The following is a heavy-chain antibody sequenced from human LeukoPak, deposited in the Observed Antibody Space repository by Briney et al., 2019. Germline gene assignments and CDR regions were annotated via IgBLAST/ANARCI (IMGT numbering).Heavy chain of an antibody. CDR1: GFTFSSYS. J-gene: IGHJ4*02. D-gene: IGHD6-13*01. V-gene: IGHV3-48*04. Sequence: PGRSLRLSCAVSGFTFSSYSMNWVRQAPGKGLEWVSYISGSSSAIYYVDSVKGRFTISRDNAKNSLYLQMNSLRAEDTAVYYCARGGQQLPPGTSYYFDYWGQGTLVTVSS. CDR2: ISGSSSAI. CDR3: ARGGQQLPPGTSYYFDY.